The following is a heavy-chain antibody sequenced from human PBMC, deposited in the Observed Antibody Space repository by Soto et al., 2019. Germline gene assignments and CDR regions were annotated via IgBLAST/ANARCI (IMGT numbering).Heavy chain of an antibody. V-gene: IGHV3-21*01. Sequence: GGSLRLSCAASGFTFSSYSMNWVRQAPGKGLEWVSSISSSSSYIYYADSVKGRFTISRDNAKNSLYLQMNSLRAEDTAVYYCARDIGDGYCSSTSCYNRYSFDYWGQGTLVTVSS. D-gene: IGHD2-2*02. CDR3: ARDIGDGYCSSTSCYNRYSFDY. CDR2: ISSSSSYI. CDR1: GFTFSSYS. J-gene: IGHJ4*02.